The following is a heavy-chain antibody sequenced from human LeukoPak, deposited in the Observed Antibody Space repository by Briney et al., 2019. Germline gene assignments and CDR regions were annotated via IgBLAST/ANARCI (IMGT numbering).Heavy chain of an antibody. J-gene: IGHJ6*02. D-gene: IGHD2-21*02. CDR2: IYYSGST. Sequence: SETLSLTCTVSGGSISSGGYYWSWIRQHPGKGLEWIGYIYYSGSTYYNPSLKSRVTISVDTSKNQFSLKLSSVTAADTAVYYCARVNGGDCPYYCYGMDVWGQGTTVTVSS. CDR1: GGSISSGGYY. CDR3: ARVNGGDCPYYCYGMDV. V-gene: IGHV4-31*03.